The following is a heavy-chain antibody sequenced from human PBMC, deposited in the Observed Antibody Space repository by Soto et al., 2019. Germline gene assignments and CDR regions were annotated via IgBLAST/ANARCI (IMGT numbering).Heavy chain of an antibody. CDR3: GKNTGGPDSQYNY. CDR2: IHPSGVT. CDR1: GDSVRTDFYRDHW. J-gene: IGHJ4*02. V-gene: IGHV4-4*02. Sequence: QVQLQVSGPGLVAPSGTLSLSCTVFGDSVRTDFYRDHWWTWVRQFPGGRLKWIGEIHPSGVTNFRPSLKSRRSMSVDSPKNQFSLGLHSVTAAATSSYYCGKNTGGPDSQYNYWGQGALVTVSS. D-gene: IGHD2-8*02.